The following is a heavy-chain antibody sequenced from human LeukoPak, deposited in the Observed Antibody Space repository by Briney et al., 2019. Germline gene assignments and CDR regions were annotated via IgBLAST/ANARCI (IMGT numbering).Heavy chain of an antibody. Sequence: PSETLSLTCTVSGGSITSSSYYWGWIRQPPGKGLAWIGNIYYGGITYYNPSLKSRVTISVDTSKNQFSLKLSSVTAADTAVCYCARRYGSDEAFDIWGQGTMVTVSS. CDR3: ARRYGSDEAFDI. CDR2: IYYGGIT. D-gene: IGHD6-19*01. V-gene: IGHV4-39*07. J-gene: IGHJ3*02. CDR1: GGSITSSSYY.